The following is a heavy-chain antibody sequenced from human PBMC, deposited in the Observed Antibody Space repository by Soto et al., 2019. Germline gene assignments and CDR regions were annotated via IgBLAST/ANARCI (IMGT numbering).Heavy chain of an antibody. Sequence: SETLSLTCAVSGGSISSGGYSWSWIRQPPGKGLEWIGYIYYSGSTNYNPSLKSRVTISVDTSKNQFSLKLSSVTAADTAVYYCARVYDWYYYYMDVWGKGTTVTVSS. CDR1: GGSISSGGYS. CDR2: IYYSGST. CDR3: ARVYDWYYYYMDV. D-gene: IGHD5-12*01. J-gene: IGHJ6*03. V-gene: IGHV4-61*08.